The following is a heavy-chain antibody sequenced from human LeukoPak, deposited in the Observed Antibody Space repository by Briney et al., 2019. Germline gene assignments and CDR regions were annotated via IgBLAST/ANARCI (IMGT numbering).Heavy chain of an antibody. Sequence: PGGSLRLSCAASGFTVSTNYMTWIRQAPGKGLEWVSVMYTLGNTNYADSVRGRFTISRDNSKNTLYLQMNSLRAEDTAVYYCAISTIWVGYFDYWGQGTLVTVSS. CDR1: GFTVSTNY. D-gene: IGHD2/OR15-2a*01. CDR2: MYTLGNT. V-gene: IGHV3-53*01. CDR3: AISTIWVGYFDY. J-gene: IGHJ4*02.